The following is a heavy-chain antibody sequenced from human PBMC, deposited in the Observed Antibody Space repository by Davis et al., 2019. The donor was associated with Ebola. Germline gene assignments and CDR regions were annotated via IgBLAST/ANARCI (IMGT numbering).Heavy chain of an antibody. Sequence: SETLSLTCTVSGGSVSSYYWSWIRQPPGKGLEWIGYIYYSGSTNYNPSLKSRVTISVDTSKNQFSLKLSSVTAADTAVYYCARLHSIAARPDWFDPWGQGTLVTVSS. CDR3: ARLHSIAARPDWFDP. J-gene: IGHJ5*02. D-gene: IGHD6-6*01. CDR1: GGSVSSYY. CDR2: IYYSGST. V-gene: IGHV4-59*02.